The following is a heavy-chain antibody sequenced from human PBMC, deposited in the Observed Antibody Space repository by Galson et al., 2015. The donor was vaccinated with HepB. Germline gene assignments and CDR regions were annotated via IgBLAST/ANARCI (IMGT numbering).Heavy chain of an antibody. Sequence: QSGAEVKKPGESLKISCKGSGYSFTSYWIGWVRQMPGKGLEWMGIIYPGDSDTRYSPSFQGQVTISADKSISTAYLQWSSLKASDTAMYYCARSGPPSELEPLAGGGWFDPWVQGTLVTVSS. CDR3: ARSGPPSELEPLAGGGWFDP. V-gene: IGHV5-51*01. CDR1: GYSFTSYW. CDR2: IYPGDSDT. D-gene: IGHD1-1*01. J-gene: IGHJ5*02.